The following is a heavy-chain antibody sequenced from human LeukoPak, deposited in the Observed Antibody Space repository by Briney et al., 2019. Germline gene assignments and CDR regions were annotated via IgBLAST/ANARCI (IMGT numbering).Heavy chain of an antibody. V-gene: IGHV4-39*07. Sequence: SETLSLTCTVSGGSISSSSYYWAWLRQPPGKGLEWVGSIYYSGTTYYNPSLKSRVTISVDTSKNQFSLKLTSVTAADTAVYYCARGPGGSALFNWGQGTLVTVSS. J-gene: IGHJ4*02. CDR3: ARGPGGSALFN. CDR2: IYYSGTT. CDR1: GGSISSSSYY. D-gene: IGHD4-23*01.